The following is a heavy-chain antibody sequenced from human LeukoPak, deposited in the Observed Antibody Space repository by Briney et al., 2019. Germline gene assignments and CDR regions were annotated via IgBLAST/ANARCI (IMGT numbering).Heavy chain of an antibody. CDR2: IKSDGGST. D-gene: IGHD3-10*01. V-gene: IGHV3-74*01. J-gene: IGHJ4*02. CDR1: GFTFSSHW. Sequence: GGSLRLSCAASGFTFSSHWMHWVRQAPGKGLVWVSRIKSDGGSTNYADSVKGRFTISRDNAKNTLYLQMNSLRAEDTALYYCVSYLWFGETLIDYWGQGTPVTVSS. CDR3: VSYLWFGETLIDY.